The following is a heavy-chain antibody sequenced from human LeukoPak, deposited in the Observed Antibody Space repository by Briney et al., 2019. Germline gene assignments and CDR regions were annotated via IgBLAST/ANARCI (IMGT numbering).Heavy chain of an antibody. CDR3: ARMYYDFWSGYAYYYYYYMDV. Sequence: ASVKVSCKASGYTFRQYSISWVRQAPGKGLEWMGWVSPSHTTRVYAQQFQGRVTMTADTNTNTVSMELRSLRSDDTAVYYCARMYYDFWSGYAYYYYYYMDVWGKGTTVTVSS. V-gene: IGHV1-18*01. D-gene: IGHD3-3*01. J-gene: IGHJ6*03. CDR1: GYTFRQYS. CDR2: VSPSHTTR.